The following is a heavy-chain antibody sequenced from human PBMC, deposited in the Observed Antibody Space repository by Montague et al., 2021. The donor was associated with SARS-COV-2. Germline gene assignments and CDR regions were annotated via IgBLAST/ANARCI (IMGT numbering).Heavy chain of an antibody. CDR1: GGSISSGGYY. V-gene: IGHV4-31*03. CDR2: IYHTGST. D-gene: IGHD3-22*01. J-gene: IGHJ3*02. CDR3: ARDSGYYDSSGYSYDAFDI. Sequence: TLSLTCTVSGGSISSGGYYSSWIRQHPGKGLEWIGYIYHTGSTHYNPSLKSRVTISKETSKNHFSLNLSSVTAADSAVYYCARDSGYYDSSGYSYDAFDIWGQGTRVTVSS.